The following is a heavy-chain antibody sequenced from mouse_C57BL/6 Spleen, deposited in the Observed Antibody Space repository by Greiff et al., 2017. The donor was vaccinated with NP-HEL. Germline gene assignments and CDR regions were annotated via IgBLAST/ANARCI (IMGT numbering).Heavy chain of an antibody. CDR1: GFSLTSYG. CDR2: IWRGGST. V-gene: IGHV2-5*01. Sequence: VQLQQSGPGLVQPSGFSLTSYGVHWVRQSPGKGLEWLGVIWRGGSTDYNAAFKSRLSITKDNSKSQVFFKMNSLQADDTAIYSCAKNEGALRAWFAYWGQGTLVTVSA. CDR3: AKNEGALRAWFAY. D-gene: IGHD3-1*01. J-gene: IGHJ3*01.